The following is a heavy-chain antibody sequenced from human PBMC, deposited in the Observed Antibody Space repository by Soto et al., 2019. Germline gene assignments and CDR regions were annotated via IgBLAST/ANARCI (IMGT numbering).Heavy chain of an antibody. CDR1: GFTFSRYA. Sequence: QVHLVESGGGVVQPGGSMRLSCVASGFTFSRYAMHWVRQAPGQGLEWVGVISRDGSSKYYGDSVKGRFTVSRNNSNNTLYLSITSLRPDDTAVFYCARSRNGAVPDSIIFWGQGTLVTVSS. V-gene: IGHV3-30-3*01. J-gene: IGHJ4*02. CDR3: ARSRNGAVPDSIIF. D-gene: IGHD2-8*01. CDR2: ISRDGSSK.